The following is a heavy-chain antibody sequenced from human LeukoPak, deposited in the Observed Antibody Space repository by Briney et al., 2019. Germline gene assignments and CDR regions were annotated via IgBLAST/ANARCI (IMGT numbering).Heavy chain of an antibody. J-gene: IGHJ5*02. Sequence: GSVKVSCKASGYTFTGYYMHWVRQAPGQGLEWMGWINPSGGSTSYAQKFQGRVTMTRDTSTSTVYMELSSLRSEDTAVYYCARDVGYSYGGNWFDPWGQGTLVTVSS. CDR1: GYTFTGYY. CDR2: INPSGGST. D-gene: IGHD5-18*01. CDR3: ARDVGYSYGGNWFDP. V-gene: IGHV1-46*01.